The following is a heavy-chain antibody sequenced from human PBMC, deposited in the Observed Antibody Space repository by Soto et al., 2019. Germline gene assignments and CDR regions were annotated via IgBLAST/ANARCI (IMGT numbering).Heavy chain of an antibody. V-gene: IGHV3-48*03. CDR1: RFSFSTYE. D-gene: IGHD2-2*01. CDR2: ISSGGSTV. CDR3: VRYCSTTRGTAVATRTLDY. Sequence: GGSLRLSCLSSRFSFSTYEMHWVRQAPGRGLEWVSYISSGGSTVYYADSVKGRFTISRDNNRNSLYLQMNSLREEDTALYYCVRYCSTTRGTAVATRTLDYGGRGTLVTVS. J-gene: IGHJ4*01.